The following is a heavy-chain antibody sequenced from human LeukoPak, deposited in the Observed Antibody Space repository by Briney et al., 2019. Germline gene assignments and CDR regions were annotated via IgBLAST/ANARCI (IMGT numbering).Heavy chain of an antibody. CDR3: ARRYNNGWSDY. Sequence: GESLKISCKGSGYSFTTYWITWVRQMPGKGLEWMGTIDPSDSYTNYSPSFQGHVTNSADKSISTAYLQWSSLKASDTAMYYCARRYNNGWSDYWGQGTLVTVSS. CDR1: GYSFTTYW. J-gene: IGHJ4*02. V-gene: IGHV5-10-1*01. D-gene: IGHD6-19*01. CDR2: IDPSDSYT.